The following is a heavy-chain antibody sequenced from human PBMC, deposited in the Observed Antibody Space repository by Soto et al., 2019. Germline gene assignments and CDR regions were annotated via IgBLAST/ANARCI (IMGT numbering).Heavy chain of an antibody. V-gene: IGHV1-2*02. D-gene: IGHD3-10*01. CDR3: AREGYYYGSGSYMY. CDR1: GYTFTGYY. Sequence: ASVKVSCKASGYTFTGYYMHWVRQAPGQGLEWMGWINPNSGGTNYAQKFQGRVTMTRDTSISTAYMELSRLRSDDTAVYYCAREGYYYGSGSYMYWGQGTLVTVSS. CDR2: INPNSGGT. J-gene: IGHJ4*02.